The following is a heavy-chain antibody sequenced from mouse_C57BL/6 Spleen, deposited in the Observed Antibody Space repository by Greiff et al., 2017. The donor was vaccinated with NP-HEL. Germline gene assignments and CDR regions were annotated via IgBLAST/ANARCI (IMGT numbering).Heavy chain of an antibody. J-gene: IGHJ2*01. CDR2: IDPATGGT. D-gene: IGHD1-1*01. Sequence: QVQLQQSGAELVRPGASVTLSCKASGYTFTDYEMHWVKQTPVHGLEWIGAIDPATGGTAYNQKFKGKAILTADKSSSTAYMELRSLTSEDSAVYYCTRSGSSSYYFDYWGQGTTLTVSS. CDR1: GYTFTDYE. V-gene: IGHV1-15*01. CDR3: TRSGSSSYYFDY.